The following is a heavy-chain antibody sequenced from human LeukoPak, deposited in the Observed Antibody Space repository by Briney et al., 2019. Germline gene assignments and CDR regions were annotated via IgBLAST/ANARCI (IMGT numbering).Heavy chain of an antibody. CDR1: GFTFGDYA. J-gene: IGHJ4*02. CDR3: TRGGYYDSSGYHGDDLFDY. D-gene: IGHD3-22*01. CDR2: IRSKAYGGTT. Sequence: GRSLRLSCKTSGFTFGDYAMSWVRQAPGKGLEWVGFIRSKAYGGTTEYAASVKGRFTISRDDSKTIAYLQMNSLETEDTAVYYCTRGGYYDSSGYHGDDLFDYWGQGTLVTVSS. V-gene: IGHV3-49*04.